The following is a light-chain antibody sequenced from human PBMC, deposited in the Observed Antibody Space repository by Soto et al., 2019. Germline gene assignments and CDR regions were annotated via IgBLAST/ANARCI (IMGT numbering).Light chain of an antibody. Sequence: ALTQPPSASGSPGQSVTISCTGTSSDVGGYNFVSWYQHHPGKAPKLMIYDVSKRPSGVPDRFSGSKSGNTASLTVSGLQAEDEADYYCSSYAGINFYVFGAGTKVTVL. CDR2: DVS. CDR3: SSYAGINFYV. J-gene: IGLJ1*01. CDR1: SSDVGGYNF. V-gene: IGLV2-8*01.